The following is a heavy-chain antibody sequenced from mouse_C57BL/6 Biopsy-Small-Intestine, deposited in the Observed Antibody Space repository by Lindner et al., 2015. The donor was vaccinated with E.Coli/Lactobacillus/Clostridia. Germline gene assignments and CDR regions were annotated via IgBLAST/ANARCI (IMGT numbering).Heavy chain of an antibody. Sequence: SVKVSCKASGYTFTSHHIQWVRQAPGQGLEWMGIINPNDGRTKYAQKFQGRVAMTRDTSTRTVYMELSGLISEDTAVYYCARGITAGFDYWGQGTLVTVSS. J-gene: IGHJ4*01. CDR2: INPNDGRT. D-gene: IGHD1-2*01. V-gene: IGHV1-59*01. CDR3: ARGITAGFDY. CDR1: GYTFTSHH.